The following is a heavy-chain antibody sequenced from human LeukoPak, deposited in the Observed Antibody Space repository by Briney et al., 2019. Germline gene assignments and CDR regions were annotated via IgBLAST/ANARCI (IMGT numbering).Heavy chain of an antibody. CDR1: GFTFSSYT. CDR2: ISSSGTYI. D-gene: IGHD3-22*01. J-gene: IGHJ3*02. V-gene: IGHV3-21*01. CDR3: ARDYYYDSSGYYFGPDAFDI. Sequence: KPGGSLRLSCAASGFTFSSYTMNWVRQAPGKGLEWVSSISSSGTYIHYADSVKGRFTISRDNAKNSLYLQMNSLRAEDTAVYYCARDYYYDSSGYYFGPDAFDIWGQGTMVTVSS.